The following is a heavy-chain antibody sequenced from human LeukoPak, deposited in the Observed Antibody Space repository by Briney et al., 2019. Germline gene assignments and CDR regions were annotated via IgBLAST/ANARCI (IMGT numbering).Heavy chain of an antibody. J-gene: IGHJ4*02. V-gene: IGHV3-23*01. D-gene: IGHD3-3*01. CDR3: AKGIGTNYDFWSGYYMIFDY. CDR1: GLTFSSYA. Sequence: GGSLRLSCAASGLTFSSYAMSWVRQAPGKGLEWVSAISGSGGSTYYADSVKGRFTISRDNSKNTLYLQMNSLRAEDTAVYYCAKGIGTNYDFWSGYYMIFDYWGQGTLVTVSS. CDR2: ISGSGGST.